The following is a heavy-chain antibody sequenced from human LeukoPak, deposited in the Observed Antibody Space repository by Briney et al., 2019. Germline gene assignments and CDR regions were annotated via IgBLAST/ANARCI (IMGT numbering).Heavy chain of an antibody. CDR1: GDSVSSNSVT. CDR2: TYYRSTWYN. CDR3: ARRLTQYDCFDP. J-gene: IGHJ5*02. V-gene: IGHV6-1*01. Sequence: SQTLSLTCAISGDSVSSNSVTWNWIRQSPSRGLEWLGRTYYRSTWYNDYAVSVRGRITVNPETSKNQFSLHLNSVTPEDTAVYYCARRLTQYDCFDPWGQGILVTVSS. D-gene: IGHD2-2*01.